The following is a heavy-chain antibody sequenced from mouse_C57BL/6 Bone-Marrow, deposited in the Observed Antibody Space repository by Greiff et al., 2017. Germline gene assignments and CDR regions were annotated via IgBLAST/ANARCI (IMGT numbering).Heavy chain of an antibody. Sequence: EVQGVESGEGLVKPGGSLKLSCAASGFTFSSYAMSWVRQTPEKRLEWVAYISSGGDYIYYADTVKGRFTISRDHARNTLYLQMSSLKSEDTAMYYCTREQGGSMITTFAYWGQVTLVTVSA. V-gene: IGHV5-9-1*02. CDR3: TREQGGSMITTFAY. D-gene: IGHD2-4*01. CDR1: GFTFSSYA. J-gene: IGHJ3*01. CDR2: ISSGGDYI.